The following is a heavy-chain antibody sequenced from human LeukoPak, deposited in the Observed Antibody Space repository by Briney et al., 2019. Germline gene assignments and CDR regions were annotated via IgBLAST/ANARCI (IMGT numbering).Heavy chain of an antibody. CDR3: ARHYGP. J-gene: IGHJ5*02. CDR1: GFTFSSYAMH. Sequence: KPGGSLRLSCAASGFTFSSYAMHWVRQPPGKGLEWIGSIYDSGSTYYNPSLKSRVTISVDTSKNQFSLKLNSVTAADTAVYYCARHYGPWGQGTLVTVSS. CDR2: IYDSGST. V-gene: IGHV4-39*01. D-gene: IGHD3-10*01.